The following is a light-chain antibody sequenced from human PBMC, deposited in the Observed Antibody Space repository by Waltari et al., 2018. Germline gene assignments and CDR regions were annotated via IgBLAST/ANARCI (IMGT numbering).Light chain of an antibody. J-gene: IGLJ2*01. Sequence: SYELTQPPSVSVSPGQTASITCSGDKLGDKYACWYQQKSGQSPVLVMYQDSQRPSGIPERFSGSNSGNTATLTISGTQAMDEAAYYCQAWASSTVVVFGGGTKLTVL. CDR2: QDS. CDR3: QAWASSTVVV. CDR1: KLGDKY. V-gene: IGLV3-1*01.